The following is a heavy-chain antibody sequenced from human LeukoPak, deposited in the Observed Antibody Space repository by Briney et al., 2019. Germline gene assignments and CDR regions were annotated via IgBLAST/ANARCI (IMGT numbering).Heavy chain of an antibody. CDR1: GFTSSNNW. CDR3: ARGFPRPYDY. J-gene: IGHJ4*02. Sequence: GGSLRLSCAASGFTSSNNWLAWVRQAPGKGLEWVANIKQDGSDKSYVDSVKGRFSISRDNAKNSLYLQMNSLRGEDTAVYYCARGFPRPYDYWGQGTLVTVSS. CDR2: IKQDGSDK. D-gene: IGHD3-10*01. V-gene: IGHV3-7*01.